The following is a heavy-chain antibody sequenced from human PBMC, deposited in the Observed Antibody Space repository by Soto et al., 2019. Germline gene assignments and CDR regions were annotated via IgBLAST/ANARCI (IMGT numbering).Heavy chain of an antibody. D-gene: IGHD6-6*01. J-gene: IGHJ6*02. CDR1: GGSFSGYY. CDR2: INHSGST. CDR3: ARARYSSSSGHYYGMDV. Sequence: SATLSLTCAVYGGSFSGYYWSWIRQPPGKGLEWIGEINHSGSTNYNPSLKSRVTISVDTSKNQFSLKLSSVTAADTAVYYCARARYSSSSGHYYGMDVWGQGTTVTVSS. V-gene: IGHV4-34*01.